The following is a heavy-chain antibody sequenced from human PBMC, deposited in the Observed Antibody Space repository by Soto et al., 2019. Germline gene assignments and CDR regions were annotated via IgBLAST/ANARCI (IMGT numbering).Heavy chain of an antibody. CDR2: ISSTTNYI. V-gene: IGHV3-21*06. Sequence: PGGPLRLSCAASGFTFTRYSMNWVRQAPGKGLEWVSSISSTTNYIYYGDSMKGRFTISRDNAKNSLYLEMNSLRAEDTAVYYCARESEDLTSNFDYWGQGTLATVSS. J-gene: IGHJ4*02. CDR3: ARESEDLTSNFDY. CDR1: GFTFTRYS.